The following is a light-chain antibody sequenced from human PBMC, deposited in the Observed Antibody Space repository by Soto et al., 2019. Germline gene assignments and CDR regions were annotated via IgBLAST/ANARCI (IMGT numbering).Light chain of an antibody. CDR1: ISNIGENT. V-gene: IGLV1-44*01. J-gene: IGLJ3*02. CDR2: GNN. Sequence: QSVLTQPPSASGTPGQRVAISCSGSISNIGENTVHWYQQLPGTTPKLLINGNNQRPSGVPDRFSGSKSGTSASLAIGGLQSEDEADYYCASWDDNLNGIVFGGGTKLTVL. CDR3: ASWDDNLNGIV.